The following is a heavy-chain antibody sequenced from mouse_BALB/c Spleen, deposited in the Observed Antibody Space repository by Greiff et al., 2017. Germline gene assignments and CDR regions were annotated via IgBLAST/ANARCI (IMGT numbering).Heavy chain of an antibody. CDR1: GFTFSSYG. J-gene: IGHJ3*01. CDR2: ISSGGSYT. CDR3: ARQGTSFAY. V-gene: IGHV5-6*01. Sequence: EVQLMESGGDLVKPGGSLKLSCAASGFTFSSYGMSWVRQTPDKRLEWVATISSGGSYTYYPDSVKGRFTISRDNAKNTLYLQMSSLKSEETAMYYSARQGTSFAYWGQGTLVTVSA.